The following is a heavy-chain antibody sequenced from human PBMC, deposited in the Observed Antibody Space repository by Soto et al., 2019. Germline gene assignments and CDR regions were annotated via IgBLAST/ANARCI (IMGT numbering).Heavy chain of an antibody. CDR1: GDSVSSNSAV. CDR3: ARETTINRGVINPLDY. CDR2: TYYRSQWST. Sequence: SPTLSLTCAISGDSVSSNSAVWNWIRQSPSRGLEWLGRTYYRSQWSTEYAVSQRSRITINPDTAKNQVSLQLSSVTPEDTAVYYCARETTINRGVINPLDYWGQGSLVTVSS. V-gene: IGHV6-1*01. J-gene: IGHJ4*02. D-gene: IGHD3-10*01.